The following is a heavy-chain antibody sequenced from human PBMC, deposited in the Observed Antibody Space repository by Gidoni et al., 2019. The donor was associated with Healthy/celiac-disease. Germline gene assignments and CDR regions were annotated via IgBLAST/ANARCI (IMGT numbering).Heavy chain of an antibody. CDR1: GGSVSSGSYY. Sequence: QVQLQESGPGLVKPSETLSLTCPVSGGSVSSGSYYWSWIRQPPGKGLEWIGYIYYSGSTNYNPSLKSRVTISVDTSKNQFSLKLSSVTAADTAVYYCARGSGSYGAFDIWGQGTMVTVSS. J-gene: IGHJ3*02. CDR2: IYYSGST. D-gene: IGHD1-26*01. V-gene: IGHV4-61*01. CDR3: ARGSGSYGAFDI.